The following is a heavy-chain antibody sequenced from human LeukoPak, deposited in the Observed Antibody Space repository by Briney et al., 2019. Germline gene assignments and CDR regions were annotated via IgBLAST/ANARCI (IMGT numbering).Heavy chain of an antibody. D-gene: IGHD4-23*01. CDR2: IYYSGST. Sequence: SETLSLTCTVSGGSISSYYWSWIRQPPGKGLEWIGYIYYSGSTYYNPSLKSRVTISVDTSKNQFSLKLSSVTAADTAVYYCARCNDYGGNRLRFVFLYWGQGTLVTVSS. V-gene: IGHV4-59*08. CDR3: ARCNDYGGNRLRFVFLY. J-gene: IGHJ4*02. CDR1: GGSISSYY.